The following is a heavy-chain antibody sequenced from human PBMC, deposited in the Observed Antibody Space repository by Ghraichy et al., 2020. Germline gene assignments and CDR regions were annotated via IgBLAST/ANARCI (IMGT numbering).Heavy chain of an antibody. CDR1: EHTFSSYA. D-gene: IGHD3-16*01. V-gene: IGHV3-23*01. CDR2: ISNSGGNI. CDR3: ARGLAISRLGSDY. Sequence: LSLTCAASEHTFSSYAISWVRQAPGKGLKWVSGISNSGGNIYYADSVKGRFTISRDNSKNTLCLQMNSLRAEDTAVYYCARGLAISRLGSDYWGQGTLFTVSS. J-gene: IGHJ4*02.